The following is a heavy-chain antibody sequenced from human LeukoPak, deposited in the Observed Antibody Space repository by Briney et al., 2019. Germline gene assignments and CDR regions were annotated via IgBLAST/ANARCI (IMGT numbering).Heavy chain of an antibody. J-gene: IGHJ5*02. CDR3: ARGQAKGATLMFDP. D-gene: IGHD1-26*01. V-gene: IGHV4-34*01. CDR2: INHSGST. Sequence: ASETLSLTCAVYGGSLSGYYWSWIRQPPGKGLEWIGEINHSGSTNYNPSLKSRVTISVDTSKNQFSLKLSSVTAADTAVYYCARGQAKGATLMFDPWGQGTLVTVSS. CDR1: GGSLSGYY.